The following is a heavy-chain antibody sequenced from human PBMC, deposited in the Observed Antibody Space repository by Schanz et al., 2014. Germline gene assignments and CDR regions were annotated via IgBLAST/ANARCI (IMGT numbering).Heavy chain of an antibody. D-gene: IGHD1-1*01. CDR1: GFTFSSYA. CDR2: ISYDGSKK. V-gene: IGHV3-30*03. Sequence: VQLLESGGGLVQPGGSLRLSCAASGFTFSSYAMSWVRQAPGKGLEWVGVISYDGSKKSYADSVRGRFTVSRDNSKNTLYLEVNSLRPEDTALYYCARDNSNWLIDYWGQGTLVTVSS. J-gene: IGHJ4*02. CDR3: ARDNSNWLIDY.